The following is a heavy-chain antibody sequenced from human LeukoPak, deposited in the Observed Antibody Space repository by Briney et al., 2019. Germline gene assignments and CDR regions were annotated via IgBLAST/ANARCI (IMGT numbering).Heavy chain of an antibody. CDR2: IYTGGTT. D-gene: IGHD2-2*01. CDR3: ARDLSVGYCTSTSCYSGKYYMDV. J-gene: IGHJ6*03. Sequence: SETLSLTCTVSGAPISSGNNYWSWIRQPAGKELEWIGRIYTGGTTNHNPSLESRVAMSLDTSKNQISLKLSSVTAADTAVYYCARDLSVGYCTSTSCYSGKYYMDVWGKGTTVTVSS. V-gene: IGHV4-61*02. CDR1: GAPISSGNNY.